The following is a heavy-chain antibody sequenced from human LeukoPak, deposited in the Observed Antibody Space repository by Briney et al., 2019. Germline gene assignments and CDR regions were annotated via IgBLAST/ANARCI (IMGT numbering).Heavy chain of an antibody. CDR3: ARGAAAVAGGGYFDY. CDR1: GGTFSSYA. D-gene: IGHD6-19*01. CDR2: IIPIFGTA. J-gene: IGHJ4*02. Sequence: SVKVSCTASGGTFSSYAISCVRQAPGQGLEWMGGIIPIFGTANYAQKFQGRVTITADESTSTAYMELSSLRSEDTAVYYCARGAAAVAGGGYFDYWGQGTLVTVSS. V-gene: IGHV1-69*01.